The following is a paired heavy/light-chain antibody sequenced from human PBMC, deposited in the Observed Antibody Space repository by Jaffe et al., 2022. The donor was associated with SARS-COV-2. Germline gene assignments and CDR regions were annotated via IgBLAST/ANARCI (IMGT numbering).Light chain of an antibody. CDR2: AAS. V-gene: IGKV1-17*01. J-gene: IGKJ1*01. CDR1: QGIRND. CDR3: LQHNTYPRT. Sequence: DIQMTQSPSSLSASVGDRVTITCRASQGIRNDLGWYQQKPGKAPKRLIYAASSLQSGVPSRFSGSGSGTEFTLTISSLQPEDFATYFCLQHNTYPRTFGQGTKVEIK.
Heavy chain of an antibody. CDR1: GYTFSSYS. CDR3: ARDRLGILGTTYEFDY. CDR2: ISGSSYYI. Sequence: EAQLVESGGGLVKPGGSLRLSCAASGYTFSSYSMNWVRQAPGKGLEWVSSISGSSYYIYYADSVKGRFTISRDNAKNSLYLQMDSLRAEDTAVYYCARDRLGILGTTYEFDYWGQGTLVTVSS. D-gene: IGHD1-26*01. J-gene: IGHJ4*02. V-gene: IGHV3-21*01.